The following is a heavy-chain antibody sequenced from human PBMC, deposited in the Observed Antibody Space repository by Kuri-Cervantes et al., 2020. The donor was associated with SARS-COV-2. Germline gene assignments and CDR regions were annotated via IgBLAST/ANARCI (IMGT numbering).Heavy chain of an antibody. V-gene: IGHV3-7*03. CDR1: GFTFSSYW. CDR2: IKQDGSEK. Sequence: GGSLRLSCAASGFTFSSYWMSWVRQAPGKGLEWVANIKQDGSEKYYMDSVKGRFTISRDNAKNSLYLQMNSLRAEDTAVYYCAKIAHVVVIAGAFDLWGQGTMVTVSS. D-gene: IGHD2-21*01. J-gene: IGHJ3*01. CDR3: AKIAHVVVIAGAFDL.